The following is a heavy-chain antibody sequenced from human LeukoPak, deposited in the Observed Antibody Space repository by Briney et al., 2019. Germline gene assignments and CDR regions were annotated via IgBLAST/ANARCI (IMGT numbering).Heavy chain of an antibody. CDR2: IYPGDSNT. CDR3: ARRTYLSGFDP. J-gene: IGHJ5*02. D-gene: IGHD2-2*01. CDR1: GYSFTSYW. V-gene: IGHV5-51*01. Sequence: GESLKISCKGSGYSFTSYWIGWVRQMPGKGLEWMGIIYPGDSNTKYSPSFQGQVTISADKSISTAYLQWSRLKASDTAMYYCARRTYLSGFDPWGQGTLVTVSS.